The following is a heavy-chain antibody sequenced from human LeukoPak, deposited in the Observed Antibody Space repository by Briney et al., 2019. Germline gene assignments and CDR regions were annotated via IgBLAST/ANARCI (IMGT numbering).Heavy chain of an antibody. D-gene: IGHD3-3*01. J-gene: IGHJ6*03. CDR3: ARSLFRFLEWSYRSYYYYYMDV. Sequence: ASVKVSCKASGGTFTSYAISWVPQAPGQGLEWMGGIIPIFGTVNYAQKFQGRVTITADKSMSTAYMELSSLRSEDTAVYYCARSLFRFLEWSYRSYYYYYMDVWGKGTTVTVSS. CDR2: IIPIFGTV. V-gene: IGHV1-69*06. CDR1: GGTFTSYA.